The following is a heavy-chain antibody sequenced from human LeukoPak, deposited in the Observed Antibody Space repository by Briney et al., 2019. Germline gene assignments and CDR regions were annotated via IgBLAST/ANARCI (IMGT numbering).Heavy chain of an antibody. Sequence: SVKVSCKASGGTFSSYAIIWVRQAPGQGLEWMGGIIPIFGTANYAQKFQGRVTITTDESTSTAYMELSSLRSEDTAVYYCARGGWRLGVEYSWFDPWGQGTLVTVSS. CDR2: IIPIFGTA. CDR1: GGTFSSYA. D-gene: IGHD6-19*01. CDR3: ARGGWRLGVEYSWFDP. V-gene: IGHV1-69*05. J-gene: IGHJ5*02.